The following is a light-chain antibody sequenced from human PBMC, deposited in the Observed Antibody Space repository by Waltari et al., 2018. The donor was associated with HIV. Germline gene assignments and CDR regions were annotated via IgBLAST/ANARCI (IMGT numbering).Light chain of an antibody. V-gene: IGKV1-27*01. J-gene: IGKJ5*01. CDR2: GAS. CDR1: RDISND. CDR3: QNYDSAPVA. Sequence: DIQMSQAPSSLSASVGDRVTITCRASRDISNDLAWYQQKSGEVPKLLIYGASTLRSGVSSRFRGSASGTEFTRTINGLQPEDVASYYGQNYDSAPVAFGQGTRLEI.